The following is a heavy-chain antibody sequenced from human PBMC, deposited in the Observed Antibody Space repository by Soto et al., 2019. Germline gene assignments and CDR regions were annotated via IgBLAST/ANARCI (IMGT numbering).Heavy chain of an antibody. Sequence: SETLSLTCAVSGGSISSGGYSWSWIRQPPGKGLEWIGYIYHSGSTCYNPSLKSRVTISVDRSKNQFSLKLSSVTAADTAVYYCARVRQDTAMVLDYWGQGTLVTVSS. CDR3: ARVRQDTAMVLDY. V-gene: IGHV4-30-2*01. D-gene: IGHD5-18*01. J-gene: IGHJ4*02. CDR1: GGSISSGGYS. CDR2: IYHSGST.